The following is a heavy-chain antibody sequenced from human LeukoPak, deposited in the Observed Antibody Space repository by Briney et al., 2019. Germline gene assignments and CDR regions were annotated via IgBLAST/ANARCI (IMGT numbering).Heavy chain of an antibody. D-gene: IGHD2-2*01. J-gene: IGHJ4*02. CDR1: GYSFTTYW. CDR2: IYPGDSDT. CDR3: ARHLSSTGGCCYVDY. V-gene: IGHV5-51*01. Sequence: KPGESLKISCTTSGYSFTTYWIGSVRQVAGKALEWMGIIYPGDSDTRYSPSFEGQVTISADKSTSTAYLQWSCLKASDTATYYCARHLSSTGGCCYVDYWGQGTLVTVSS.